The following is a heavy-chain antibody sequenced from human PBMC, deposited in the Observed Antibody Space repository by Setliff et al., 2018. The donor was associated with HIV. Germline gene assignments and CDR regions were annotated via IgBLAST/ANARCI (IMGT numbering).Heavy chain of an antibody. Sequence: SETLSLTCSVSGFTFDISDMSWVRQPPGKGLEWIGEIYHSGSTNYNPSLKSRVTISVDKSQNQFSLKLNSVTAADTAVYYCARGLGGWAVTFDYWSRGTLVTVSS. CDR1: GFTFDISDM. J-gene: IGHJ4*02. V-gene: IGHV4-4*02. D-gene: IGHD6-19*01. CDR2: IYHSGST. CDR3: ARGLGGWAVTFDY.